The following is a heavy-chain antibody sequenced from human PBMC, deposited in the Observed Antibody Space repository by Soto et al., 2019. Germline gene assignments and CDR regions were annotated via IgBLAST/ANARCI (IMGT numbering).Heavy chain of an antibody. CDR1: GGSVSSGSYY. Sequence: ETLSLTCTVSGGSVSSGSYYWSWIRQPPGKGLEWIGYIYYSGSTNYNPPLKSRVTISVDTSKNQFSLKLSSVTAADTAVYYCASSEVTAILDYWGQGTLVTVSS. CDR3: ASSEVTAILDY. D-gene: IGHD2-21*02. V-gene: IGHV4-61*01. CDR2: IYYSGST. J-gene: IGHJ4*02.